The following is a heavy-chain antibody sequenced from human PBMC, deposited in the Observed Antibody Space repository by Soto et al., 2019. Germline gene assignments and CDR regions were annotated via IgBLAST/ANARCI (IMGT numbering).Heavy chain of an antibody. Sequence: QVQLVQSGAEVKKPGSSVKVSCKASGGSFSSYTISWVRQAPGQGLGRMGRIIPILGIANYAQKFQGRVTITADKSTSTAYMELSSLRSEVTAVYYCAREEYYYGSGAFFDYWGQGTLVTVSS. CDR1: GGSFSSYT. J-gene: IGHJ4*02. CDR3: AREEYYYGSGAFFDY. V-gene: IGHV1-69*08. CDR2: IIPILGIA. D-gene: IGHD3-10*01.